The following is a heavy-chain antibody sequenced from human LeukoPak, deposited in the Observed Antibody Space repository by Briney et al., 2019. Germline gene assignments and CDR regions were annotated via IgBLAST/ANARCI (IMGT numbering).Heavy chain of an antibody. J-gene: IGHJ4*02. CDR1: GGSISSGDYY. Sequence: SETLSLTCTVSGGSISSGDYYWSWIRQPPGKGLEWVGYIYYSGSTYYNPSLKSRLTISGDTSKNQFSLRLSSVTAADTAVYYCARGTWSSSIDYWGQGTLVTVSS. V-gene: IGHV4-30-4*01. D-gene: IGHD6-6*01. CDR2: IYYSGST. CDR3: ARGTWSSSIDY.